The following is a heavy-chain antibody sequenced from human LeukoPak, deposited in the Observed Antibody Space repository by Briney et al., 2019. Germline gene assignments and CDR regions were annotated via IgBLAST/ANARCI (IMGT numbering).Heavy chain of an antibody. CDR3: ATAHYDILTGLLNHDAFDI. CDR2: FDPEDGET. CDR1: GYTLTELS. J-gene: IGHJ3*02. D-gene: IGHD3-9*01. V-gene: IGHV1-24*01. Sequence: ASVKVSCKVSGYTLTELSMHWVRQAPGKGLEWMGGFDPEDGETIYAQKFQGRVTMTEDTSTDTAYMELSSLRSEDTAVYYCATAHYDILTGLLNHDAFDIWGQGTMVTVSS.